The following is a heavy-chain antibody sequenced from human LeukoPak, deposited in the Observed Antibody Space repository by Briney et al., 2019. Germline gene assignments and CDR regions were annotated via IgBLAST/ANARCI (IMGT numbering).Heavy chain of an antibody. CDR3: ARGGFGPSDALDI. V-gene: IGHV3-23*01. Sequence: GGSLRLSCAASGFTFSSYAMSWVRQAPGKGLEWVSANSGSGGSTYYADSVKGRFTISRDNSKNTLYLQMNGLRDADTAVYYCARGGFGPSDALDIWGQGTMVTVSS. J-gene: IGHJ3*02. CDR2: NSGSGGST. D-gene: IGHD3-10*01. CDR1: GFTFSSYA.